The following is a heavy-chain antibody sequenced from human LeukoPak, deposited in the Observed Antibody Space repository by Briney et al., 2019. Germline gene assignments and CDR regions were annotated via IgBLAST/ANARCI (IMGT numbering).Heavy chain of an antibody. V-gene: IGHV4-59*01. D-gene: IGHD3-22*01. CDR3: AISTFYDSSGYGSLDP. J-gene: IGHJ5*02. Sequence: PSETLSLTCTVSGGSIKGYHWSWIRQPPGKGLEWIGYISYSGSTNYNPSLKSRVAITLDTSKNQFSLKLSSVTSADTAVYYCAISTFYDSSGYGSLDPWGQGTLVTVSS. CDR2: ISYSGST. CDR1: GGSIKGYH.